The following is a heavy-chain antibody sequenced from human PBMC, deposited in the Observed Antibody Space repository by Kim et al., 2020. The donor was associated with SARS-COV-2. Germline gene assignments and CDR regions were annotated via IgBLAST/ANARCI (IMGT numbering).Heavy chain of an antibody. V-gene: IGHV3-7*03. D-gene: IGHD3-3*01. CDR2: IKQDGSEK. Sequence: GGSLRLSCAASGFTFSSYWMSWVRQAPGKGLEWVANIKQDGSEKYYVDSVKGRFTISRDNAKNSLYLQMNSLRAEDTAVYYCARDNGRRGTIFGVVIPHYTMDVWGQGTTVTVSS. J-gene: IGHJ6*02. CDR1: GFTFSSYW. CDR3: ARDNGRRGTIFGVVIPHYTMDV.